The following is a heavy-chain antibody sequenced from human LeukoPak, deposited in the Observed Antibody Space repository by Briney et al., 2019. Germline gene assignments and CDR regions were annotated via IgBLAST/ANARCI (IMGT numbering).Heavy chain of an antibody. J-gene: IGHJ4*02. CDR1: GFTFNSSW. V-gene: IGHV3-7*01. Sequence: GGSLRLSCVASGFTFNSSWRSWVRQAPGKGLEWVANIKQDGSDKYYVDSVKGRFTISRDNAKNSVYLQMNSLRVEDTAVYYCARKGDYWGQGILVTVSS. CDR3: ARKGDY. CDR2: IKQDGSDK.